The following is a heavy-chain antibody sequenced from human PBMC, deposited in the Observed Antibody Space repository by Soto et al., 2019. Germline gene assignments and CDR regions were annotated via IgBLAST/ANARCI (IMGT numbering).Heavy chain of an antibody. Sequence: GASVKVSCKASGYTFTSYYMHWVRQAPGQGLEWMGIINPSGGSTSYAQKFQGRVTMTRDTSTSTVYMELSSLRSEDTAVYYCARDSTWNQAHYYYDSSGQIDYYGMDVWGQGTTVTVSS. D-gene: IGHD3-22*01. CDR1: GYTFTSYY. CDR2: INPSGGST. V-gene: IGHV1-46*01. CDR3: ARDSTWNQAHYYYDSSGQIDYYGMDV. J-gene: IGHJ6*02.